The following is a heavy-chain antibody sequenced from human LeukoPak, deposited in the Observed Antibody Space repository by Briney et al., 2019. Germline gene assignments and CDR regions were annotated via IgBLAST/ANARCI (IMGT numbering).Heavy chain of an antibody. CDR3: ARDLIFGVVITSLSYYGMDV. Sequence: PGRSLRLSCAASGFTVSSNYMSWVRQAPGKGLEWVSVIYSGGSTYYADSVKGRFTISRDNSKNTLYLQMNSLRAEDTAVYYCARDLIFGVVITSLSYYGMDVWGQGTTVTVSS. D-gene: IGHD3-3*01. J-gene: IGHJ6*02. V-gene: IGHV3-66*01. CDR1: GFTVSSNY. CDR2: IYSGGST.